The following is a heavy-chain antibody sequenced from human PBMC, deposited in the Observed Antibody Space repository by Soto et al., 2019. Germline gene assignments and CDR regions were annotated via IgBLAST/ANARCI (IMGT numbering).Heavy chain of an antibody. V-gene: IGHV3-30*03. CDR2: MSYDGGNE. Sequence: QVQLVESGGGVVQPGRSLRLSCVASGFTFSSHVIHWVRQAPGKGLEWVAVMSYDGGNEHYADSVKGRFTSSRDNSKNTLYLQMSSLRTEDAAVYYCASWVGSAYCGDACYPVYGYWGQGTLVTVSS. CDR3: ASWVGSAYCGDACYPVYGY. J-gene: IGHJ4*02. D-gene: IGHD2-21*02. CDR1: GFTFSSHV.